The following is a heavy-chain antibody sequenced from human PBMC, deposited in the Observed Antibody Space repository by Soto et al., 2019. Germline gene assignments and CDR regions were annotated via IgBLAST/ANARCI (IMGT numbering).Heavy chain of an antibody. CDR3: AEVHCGSEKGWYFDL. V-gene: IGHV3-30*03. J-gene: IGHJ2*01. Sequence: QVQLVESGGGVVQPGRSLRLSCAASGFTFSSYGMHWVRQAPGKGLEWVAVISYDGSNKYYADSVKGRFTISRDNSKNTRNLKMNSLRAEDTAVYYCAEVHCGSEKGWYFDLWGRGTLVTVSS. D-gene: IGHD3-10*01. CDR2: ISYDGSNK. CDR1: GFTFSSYG.